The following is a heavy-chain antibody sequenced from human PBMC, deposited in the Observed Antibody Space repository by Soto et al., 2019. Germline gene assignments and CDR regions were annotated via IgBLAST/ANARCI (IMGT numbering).Heavy chain of an antibody. CDR3: AREGGDYYDSSGYYDY. V-gene: IGHV3-48*03. CDR1: GFTFSSYE. CDR2: ISSSGSTI. J-gene: IGHJ4*02. D-gene: IGHD3-22*01. Sequence: GGSLRLSCAASGFTFSSYEMNWVRQAPGKGLEWVSYISSSGSTIYYADSVKGRFTISRDNAKNSLYLQMNSLRDEDTAVYYCAREGGDYYDSSGYYDYWGQGTLVTVSS.